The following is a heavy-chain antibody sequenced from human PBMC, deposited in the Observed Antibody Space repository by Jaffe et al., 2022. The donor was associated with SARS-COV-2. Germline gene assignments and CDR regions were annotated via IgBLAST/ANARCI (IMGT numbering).Heavy chain of an antibody. V-gene: IGHV3-48*03. D-gene: IGHD3-22*01. CDR3: ARDRYRVHYDSSGYPRGTYGMDV. Sequence: EVQLVESGGGLVQPGGSLRLSCAASGFTFSSYEMNWVRQAPGKGLEWVSYISSSGSTIYYADSVKGRFTISRDNAKNSLYLQMNSLRAEDTAVYYCARDRYRVHYDSSGYPRGTYGMDVWGQGTTVTVSS. CDR2: ISSSGSTI. CDR1: GFTFSSYE. J-gene: IGHJ6*02.